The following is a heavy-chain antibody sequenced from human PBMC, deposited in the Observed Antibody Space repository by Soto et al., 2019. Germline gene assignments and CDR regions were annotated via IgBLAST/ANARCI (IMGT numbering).Heavy chain of an antibody. D-gene: IGHD3-10*01. CDR3: AGERGPLNWFDP. CDR2: IYYSGST. J-gene: IGHJ5*02. Sequence: SETLSLTCTVSGGSISSSSYYWGWIRQPPGKGLEWIGSIYYSGSTYYNPSLKSRVTISVDTSKNQFSLKLSSVTAADTAVYYCAGERGPLNWFDPWGQGTLVTVSS. CDR1: GGSISSSSYY. V-gene: IGHV4-39*01.